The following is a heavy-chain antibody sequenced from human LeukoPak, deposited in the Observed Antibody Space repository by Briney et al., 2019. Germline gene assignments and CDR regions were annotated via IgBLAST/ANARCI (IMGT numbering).Heavy chain of an antibody. CDR3: ARDYCSGVTCYDGY. CDR2: IKQDGSEQ. CDR1: GFTFSGYW. V-gene: IGHV3-7*04. Sequence: PGGSLRLSCTASGFTFSGYWMSWVRQAPGKGLEWLANIKQDGSEQYYADSVRGRFTISRDNAKNSVYLQMNSLRGDDTAVYYCARDYCSGVTCYDGYWGRGTLVTVSS. D-gene: IGHD2-15*01. J-gene: IGHJ4*02.